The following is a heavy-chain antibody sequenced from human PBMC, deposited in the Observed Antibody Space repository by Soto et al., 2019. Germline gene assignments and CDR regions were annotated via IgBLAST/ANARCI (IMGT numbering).Heavy chain of an antibody. V-gene: IGHV3-23*01. J-gene: IGHJ4*02. CDR3: AIPSGLTVTGPDY. CDR1: GFIFSNYA. D-gene: IGHD6-19*01. Sequence: PGGSLRLSCAASGFIFSNYAMSWVRQAPGKGLEWVSAIGGNGADTYYADSVKGRFTISRDNSKNTLYLQMSSLRAEDTAVYFCAIPSGLTVTGPDYWGQGTLVTVSS. CDR2: IGGNGADT.